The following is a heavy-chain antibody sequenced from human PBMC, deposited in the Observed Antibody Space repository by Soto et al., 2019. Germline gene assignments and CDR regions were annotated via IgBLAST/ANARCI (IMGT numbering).Heavy chain of an antibody. V-gene: IGHV1-18*01. CDR3: AREVWTYYDILPQANYFVF. CDR1: GYTFTSYG. Sequence: ASVKVSCKASGYTFTSYGISWVRQAPGQGLEWMGWISAYNGNTNYAQKLQGRVTMTTDTSTSTAYMELRSLRSDDTAVYYCAREVWTYYDILPQANYFVFWRQGTMITVS. J-gene: IGHJ3*01. D-gene: IGHD3-9*01. CDR2: ISAYNGNT.